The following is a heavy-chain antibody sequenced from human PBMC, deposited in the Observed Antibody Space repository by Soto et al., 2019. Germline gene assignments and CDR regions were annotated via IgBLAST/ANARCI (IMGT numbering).Heavy chain of an antibody. CDR2: ITSSGDRA. Sequence: EVQLVESGGGLAQPGGSLRLSCVASGFTFSYYEMNWVRQAPGKGLEWISYITSSGDRAQYADSVKGRFTISRDNTKNLLYLQMISLSAEDTGLYYCARDIFDNWGQGTLVTVSS. V-gene: IGHV3-48*03. J-gene: IGHJ4*02. CDR3: ARDIFDN. CDR1: GFTFSYYE.